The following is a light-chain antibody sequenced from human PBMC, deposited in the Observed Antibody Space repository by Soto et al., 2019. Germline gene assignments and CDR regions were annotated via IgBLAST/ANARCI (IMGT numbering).Light chain of an antibody. V-gene: IGKV1-5*03. CDR2: KAS. J-gene: IGKJ4*01. CDR1: QTISSW. Sequence: DIQMTQSPSTLSGSVGDRVTITCRASQTISSWLAWYQQKPGKAPKLLIYKASTLKSGVPSRFSGSGSGTEFTLNISSLQPDDFATYYCQHYNSYPLTFGGGTKVDIK. CDR3: QHYNSYPLT.